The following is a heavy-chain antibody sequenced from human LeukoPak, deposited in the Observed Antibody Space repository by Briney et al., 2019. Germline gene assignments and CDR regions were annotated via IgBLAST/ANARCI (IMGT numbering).Heavy chain of an antibody. Sequence: PSETLSLTCTVSGGSISSSSYYWGWIRQPPGKGLEWIGSIYYSGSTYYNSSLKSRVTISVDTSKNQFSLKLSSVTAADTAVYYCARGDLGYCSGGSCYGAFDIWGQGTMVTVSS. CDR1: GGSISSSSYY. CDR2: IYYSGST. V-gene: IGHV4-39*07. CDR3: ARGDLGYCSGGSCYGAFDI. D-gene: IGHD2-15*01. J-gene: IGHJ3*02.